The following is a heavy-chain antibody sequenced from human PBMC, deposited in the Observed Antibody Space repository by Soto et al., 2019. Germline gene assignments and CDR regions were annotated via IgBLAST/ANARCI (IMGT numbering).Heavy chain of an antibody. CDR2: IYYSGST. J-gene: IGHJ4*02. V-gene: IGHV4-31*03. D-gene: IGHD3-10*01. CDR1: GGSISSGGYY. Sequence: PSETLSLTCTVSGGSISSGGYYWSWIRQHPGKGLEWIGYIYYSGSTYYNPSLKSRVTISVDTSKNQFSLKLSSVTAADTAVYYCARVGQEHDGSGSYYNRYYFDYWGQGTLVTVSS. CDR3: ARVGQEHDGSGSYYNRYYFDY.